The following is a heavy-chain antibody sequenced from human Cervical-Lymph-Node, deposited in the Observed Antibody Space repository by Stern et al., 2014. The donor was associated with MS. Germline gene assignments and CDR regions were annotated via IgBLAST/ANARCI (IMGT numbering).Heavy chain of an antibody. CDR1: GFTVSRDY. V-gene: IGHV3-53*01. CDR3: ARDTSSPERSDW. D-gene: IGHD1-1*01. Sequence: VQLVESGGGVIQPGGSLRLSCTASGFTVSRDYMTRVRQAPGKGLEWVCFITNVGSTFYTDSVKGRFTVSRDDSKNTVYLHMTSLRAEDTAMYYCARDTSSPERSDWWGQGTLVTVSS. J-gene: IGHJ4*02. CDR2: ITNVGST.